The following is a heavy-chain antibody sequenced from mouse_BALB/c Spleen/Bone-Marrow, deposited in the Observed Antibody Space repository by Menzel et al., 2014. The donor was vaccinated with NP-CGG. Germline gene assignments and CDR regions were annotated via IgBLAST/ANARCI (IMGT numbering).Heavy chain of an antibody. D-gene: IGHD2-14*01. CDR1: GYTFTSYV. J-gene: IGHJ2*01. CDR2: INPYNDGT. CDR3: GKGGNYRYDFDY. Sequence: EVQLQESGPELVKPGASMKMSCKASGYTFTSYVMHWVKQKPGQGLEWIGYINPYNDGTKYNEKFKGMATLTTDRSSSTAYMELSSLTSEDSAVYYCGKGGNYRYDFDYWGQGTTLTVSS. V-gene: IGHV1-14*01.